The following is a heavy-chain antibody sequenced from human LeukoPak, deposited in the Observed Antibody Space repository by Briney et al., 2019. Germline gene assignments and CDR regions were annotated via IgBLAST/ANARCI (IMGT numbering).Heavy chain of an antibody. D-gene: IGHD1-14*01. V-gene: IGHV3-21*01. CDR3: ARGQPAGKAFDI. J-gene: IGHJ3*02. CDR2: ISSSSSYI. CDR1: GFIVSSNY. Sequence: GGSLRLSCAVSGFIVSSNYMSWVRQAPGKGLEWVSSISSSSSYIYYADSVKGRFTISRDNAKNSLYLQMNSLRAEDTAVYYCARGQPAGKAFDIWGQGTMVTVSS.